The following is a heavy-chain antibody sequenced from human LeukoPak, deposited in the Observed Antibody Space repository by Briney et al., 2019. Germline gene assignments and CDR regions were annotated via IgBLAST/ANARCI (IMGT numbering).Heavy chain of an antibody. CDR2: IYYSGST. V-gene: IGHV4-30-4*01. CDR1: GASIISDDSY. CDR3: ARQLSNDGDYVGVFDS. Sequence: SETLSLTCTVSGASIISDDSYWSWIRHPPGKGLEWIGNIYYSGSTYYNPSLESRVTISVDTSKNHFSLKLSSVTAADTAVYYCARQLSNDGDYVGVFDSWGQGTPVTVSS. J-gene: IGHJ4*02. D-gene: IGHD4-17*01.